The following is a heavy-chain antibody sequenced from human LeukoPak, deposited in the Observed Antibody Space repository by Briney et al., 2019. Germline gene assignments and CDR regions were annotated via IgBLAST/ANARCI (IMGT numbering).Heavy chain of an antibody. J-gene: IGHJ3*02. Sequence: PSETLSLTCTVSGGSISSYYWSWIRQPPGKGLEWIGYIYYSGSTNYNPSLKSRVTISVDTSKNQFSLKLSSVTAADTAVYYCARDKGITMVRGVISNAFDIWGQGTMVTVSS. CDR2: IYYSGST. CDR3: ARDKGITMVRGVISNAFDI. CDR1: GGSISSYY. D-gene: IGHD3-10*01. V-gene: IGHV4-59*01.